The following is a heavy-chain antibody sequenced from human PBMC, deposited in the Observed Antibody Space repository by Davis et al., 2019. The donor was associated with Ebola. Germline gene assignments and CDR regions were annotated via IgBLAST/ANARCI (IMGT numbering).Heavy chain of an antibody. J-gene: IGHJ6*02. CDR2: INPNSGGT. CDR1: GGTFSSYA. D-gene: IGHD3-10*01. Sequence: ASVKVSCKASGGTFSSYAISWVRQAPGQGLEWMGRINPNSGGTNYAQKFQGRVTMTRDTSISTAYMELSRLRSDDTVVYYCARENYYGLMGYGMDVWGQGTTVTVSS. CDR3: ARENYYGLMGYGMDV. V-gene: IGHV1-2*05.